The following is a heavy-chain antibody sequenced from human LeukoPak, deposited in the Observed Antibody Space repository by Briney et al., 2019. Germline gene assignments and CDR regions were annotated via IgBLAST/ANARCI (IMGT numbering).Heavy chain of an antibody. CDR2: VYTSGST. CDR3: ARDHIVATIGMPLGE. V-gene: IGHV4-61*02. CDR1: GGSIYSGSYY. J-gene: IGHJ4*02. D-gene: IGHD5-12*01. Sequence: SQTLSPTCTVSGGSIYSGSYYWSWIRQPAGKGLEWIGRVYTSGSTNYNPSLKSRVTISVDTSKNQFSLKLSSVTAADTAVYYCARDHIVATIGMPLGEWGQGTLVTVSS.